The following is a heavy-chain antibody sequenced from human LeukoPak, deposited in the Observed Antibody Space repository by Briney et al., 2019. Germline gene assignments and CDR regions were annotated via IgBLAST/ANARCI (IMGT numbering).Heavy chain of an antibody. CDR3: ARGRGNYDYVWGSYRYIPPHFDY. CDR1: GGSFSGYY. CDR2: INHSGST. D-gene: IGHD3-16*02. J-gene: IGHJ4*02. V-gene: IGHV4-34*01. Sequence: SETLSLTCAVYGGSFSGYYWSWIRQPPGKGLEWIGEINHSGSTNYNPSLKSRVTISVDTSENQFSLKLSSVTAADTAVYYCARGRGNYDYVWGSYRYIPPHFDYWGQGTLVTVSS.